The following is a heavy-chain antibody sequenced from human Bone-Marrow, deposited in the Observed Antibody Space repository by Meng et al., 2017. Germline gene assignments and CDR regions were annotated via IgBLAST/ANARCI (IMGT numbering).Heavy chain of an antibody. CDR2: FYYSGST. Sequence: QLQLQESGPGRVKPSEALSLTCPVSGGSISSSSYYWGWIRQPPGKGLEWIGSFYYSGSTFSNPSLKNRVTISVDTSKNQFSLKLSSVTAADTAVYYCSVGELLPTWFDPWGQGTLVTVSS. J-gene: IGHJ5*02. CDR1: GGSISSSSYY. V-gene: IGHV4-39*01. CDR3: SVGELLPTWFDP. D-gene: IGHD1-26*01.